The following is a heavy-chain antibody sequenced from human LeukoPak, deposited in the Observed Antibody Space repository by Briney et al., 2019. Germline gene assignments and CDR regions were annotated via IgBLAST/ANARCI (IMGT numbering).Heavy chain of an antibody. CDR3: AKDKGYYRSGSYYYY. V-gene: IGHV3-23*01. CDR1: GFTFSSYA. CDR2: ISGSGGST. J-gene: IGHJ4*02. D-gene: IGHD3-10*01. Sequence: GGSLRLSCAASGFTFSSYAMSWVRQAPGKGLEWVSAISGSGGSTYYADSVKGRFTISRDNSKNTLYLQMNSLRAEDTAVYYCAKDKGYYRSGSYYYYWGQGTLVTVPS.